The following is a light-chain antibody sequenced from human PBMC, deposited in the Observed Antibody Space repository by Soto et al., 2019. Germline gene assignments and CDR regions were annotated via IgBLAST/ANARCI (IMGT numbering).Light chain of an antibody. Sequence: QSALTQPASVSGSPGQSITISCTGTTSDVGGYKYVSWYQQHPGKAPKLMIYEVSNRPSGVSNRFSGSKSGNTASLTISGLQAEDEADYFCSSYTSRVTLVFGGGTQLTVL. CDR1: TSDVGGYKY. V-gene: IGLV2-14*01. J-gene: IGLJ2*01. CDR2: EVS. CDR3: SSYTSRVTLV.